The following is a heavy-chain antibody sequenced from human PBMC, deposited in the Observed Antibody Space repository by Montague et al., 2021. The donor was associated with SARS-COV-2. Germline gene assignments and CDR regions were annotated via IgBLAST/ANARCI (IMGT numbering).Heavy chain of an antibody. CDR2: ITHTGNR. Sequence: SETLYLTCDVYGGSSTNYFWTWIRQTPAKGLEWIGEITHTGNRDFNPSLKSRVILSVDKSKSQFSLKWTYVTAADTGVYYCARGTGQQLVFSYAYYGMDIWGQGTTVSVSS. CDR1: GGSSTNYF. V-gene: IGHV4-34*01. CDR3: ARGTGQQLVFSYAYYGMDI. J-gene: IGHJ6*02. D-gene: IGHD5-24*01.